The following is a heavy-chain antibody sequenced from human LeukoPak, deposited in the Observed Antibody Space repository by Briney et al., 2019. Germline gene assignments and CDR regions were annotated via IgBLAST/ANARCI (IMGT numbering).Heavy chain of an antibody. J-gene: IGHJ4*02. CDR3: AKQLGYCSDGSCYFPY. CDR2: ISNNGGYT. CDR1: GFTFSTSA. D-gene: IGHD2-15*01. Sequence: GGSLRLSCAASGFTFSTSAMSWVRQAPGKGLEWVSAISNNGGYTYYADSVQGRFTISRDNSKSTLCLQMNSLRAEDTAVYYCAKQLGYCSDGSCYFPYWGQGTLVTVSS. V-gene: IGHV3-23*01.